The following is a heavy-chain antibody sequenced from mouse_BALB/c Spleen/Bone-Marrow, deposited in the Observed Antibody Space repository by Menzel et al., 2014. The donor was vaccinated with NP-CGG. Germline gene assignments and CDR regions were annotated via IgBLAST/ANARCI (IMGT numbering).Heavy chain of an antibody. CDR2: ISSGGSYT. CDR3: ARPTTVVATGGSFDY. Sequence: KLQESGGDLVKPGGSLKLSCAASGFTFSSYGMSWARQTPDKRLEWVATISSGGSYTYYPDSVKGRFTISRDNAKNTLYLQMSSLKSEDTAMYYCARPTTVVATGGSFDYWGQGTTLTVSS. J-gene: IGHJ2*01. D-gene: IGHD1-1*01. CDR1: GFTFSSYG. V-gene: IGHV5-6*02.